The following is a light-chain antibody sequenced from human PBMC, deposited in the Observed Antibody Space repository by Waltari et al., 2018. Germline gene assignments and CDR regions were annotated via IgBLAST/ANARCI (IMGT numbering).Light chain of an antibody. Sequence: QSVLTQPPSASGTPGPSVTISCSGRTSNIGSNTVNWYRQHPGTAPKLLIYTNNQRPSGVPDRFSGSKSGTAASLAISGLQSEDEADYYCAAWDDSLIWVFGGGTKLTVL. J-gene: IGLJ3*02. CDR3: AAWDDSLIWV. V-gene: IGLV1-44*01. CDR1: TSNIGSNT. CDR2: TNN.